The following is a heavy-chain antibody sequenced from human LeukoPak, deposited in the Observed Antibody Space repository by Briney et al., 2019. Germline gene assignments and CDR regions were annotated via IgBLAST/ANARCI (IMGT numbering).Heavy chain of an antibody. J-gene: IGHJ3*02. CDR2: ISSSGSTI. Sequence: GGSLRLSCAASGFTFSDYYMSWIRQAPGEGLEWVSYISSSGSTIYYADSVKGRFTISRDNAKNSLYLQMNSLRAEDTAVYYCLAYWGGDCYTPANDAFDIWGQGTMVTVSS. CDR1: GFTFSDYY. D-gene: IGHD2-21*02. CDR3: LAYWGGDCYTPANDAFDI. V-gene: IGHV3-11*01.